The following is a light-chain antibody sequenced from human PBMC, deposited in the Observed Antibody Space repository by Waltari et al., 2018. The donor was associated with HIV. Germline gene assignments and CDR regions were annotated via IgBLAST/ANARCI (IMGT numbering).Light chain of an antibody. CDR2: RKN. CDR1: SSNIGSKY. V-gene: IGLV1-47*01. CDR3: AACDDSLSGFWV. J-gene: IGLJ3*02. Sequence: QSVLTQPPSASGTPGQRVTISCSGSSSNIGSKYVYWYQQLPGTAPKLLFHRKNQRPSGVPDRFSGSKSGTSASLPISVLRSEDEADYYCAACDDSLSGFWVFCGGTKLTVL.